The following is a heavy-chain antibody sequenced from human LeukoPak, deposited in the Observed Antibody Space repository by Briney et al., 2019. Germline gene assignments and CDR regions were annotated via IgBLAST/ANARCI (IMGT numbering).Heavy chain of an antibody. CDR2: ISYDGSNK. CDR1: GFTFSSYG. CDR3: AKDGGSDPDSFDI. J-gene: IGHJ3*02. D-gene: IGHD2-15*01. V-gene: IGHV3-30*18. Sequence: GGSLRLSCAASGFTFSSYGMHWVRQAPGKGLEWVAVISYDGSNKYYADSVKGRFTISRDNTKNSLYLQMNSLRAEDTAVYYCAKDGGSDPDSFDIWGQGTMVTVSS.